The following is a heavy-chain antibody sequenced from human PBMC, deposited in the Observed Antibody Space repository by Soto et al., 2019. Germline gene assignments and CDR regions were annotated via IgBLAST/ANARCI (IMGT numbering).Heavy chain of an antibody. D-gene: IGHD1-1*01. CDR3: ARAIQVQVSTWYYYDMDV. Sequence: SVKVSCKASGGTFSSYAISWVRQAPGQGLEWMGGIIPIFGTANYAQKFQGRVTITADESTSTAYMELSSLRSEDTAVYYCARAIQVQVSTWYYYDMDVWGQGTTVTVSS. V-gene: IGHV1-69*13. J-gene: IGHJ6*02. CDR1: GGTFSSYA. CDR2: IIPIFGTA.